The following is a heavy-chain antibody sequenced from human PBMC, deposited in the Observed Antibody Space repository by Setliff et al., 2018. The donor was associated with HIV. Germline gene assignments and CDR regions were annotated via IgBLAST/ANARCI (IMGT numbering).Heavy chain of an antibody. Sequence: SETLSLTCAVYGASFSDYQWNWIRQSPGKGLEWIGEINHSGSTNYDPSPKSRVTMSVDTSKNQFSLKLNSVTAADTAVYYCARYYDSHPAFDIWGQGTMVTVSS. CDR1: GASFSDYQ. V-gene: IGHV4-34*01. CDR2: INHSGST. J-gene: IGHJ3*02. D-gene: IGHD3-16*01. CDR3: ARYYDSHPAFDI.